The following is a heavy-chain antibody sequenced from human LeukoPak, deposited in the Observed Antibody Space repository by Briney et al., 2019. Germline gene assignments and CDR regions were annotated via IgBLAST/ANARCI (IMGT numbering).Heavy chain of an antibody. CDR3: ARKGDGYNSGYFDL. CDR1: GGSISSSSYY. J-gene: IGHJ2*01. D-gene: IGHD5-24*01. CDR2: IFFSGST. V-gene: IGHV4-39*01. Sequence: SETLSLTCSVSGGSISSSSYYWGWLRQPPGKGLEWIGSIFFSGSTYYNPSLKSRVTISVDTSKNQFSLILSSMTAADTAVYYCARKGDGYNSGYFDLWGRGTLVTVFS.